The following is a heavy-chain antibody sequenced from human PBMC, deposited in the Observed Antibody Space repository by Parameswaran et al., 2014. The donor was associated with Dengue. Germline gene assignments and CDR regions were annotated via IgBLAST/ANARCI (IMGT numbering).Heavy chain of an antibody. CDR1: GGSISSYY. Sequence: ASETLSLTCTVSGGSISSYYWSWIRQPAGKGLEWIGRIYTSGSTNYNPSLKSRVTMSVDTSKNQFSLKLSSVTAADTAVYYCARDGSSGWYTPGGGWFDPWGQGTLVTVSS. V-gene: IGHV4-4*07. CDR2: IYTSGST. D-gene: IGHD6-19*01. J-gene: IGHJ5*02. CDR3: ARDGSSGWYTPGGGWFDP.